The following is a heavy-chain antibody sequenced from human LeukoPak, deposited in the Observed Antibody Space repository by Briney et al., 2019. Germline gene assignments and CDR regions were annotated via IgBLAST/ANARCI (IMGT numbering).Heavy chain of an antibody. CDR3: ARGDIVVVPASRAFDI. J-gene: IGHJ3*02. V-gene: IGHV4-39*07. D-gene: IGHD2-2*01. CDR1: GGSISSSSYY. Sequence: SETLSLTCTVSGGSISSSSYYWGWIRQPPGKGLEWIGSIYYSGSTYYNPSLKSRVTLSVDRSKNQFSLKLSSVTAADTAVYYCARGDIVVVPASRAFDIWGQGTLVTVSS. CDR2: IYYSGST.